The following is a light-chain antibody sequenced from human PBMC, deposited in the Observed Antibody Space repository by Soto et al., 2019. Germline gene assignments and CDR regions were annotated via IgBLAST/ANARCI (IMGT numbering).Light chain of an antibody. CDR1: QSVSSH. V-gene: IGKV3-11*01. CDR3: QQRSNWPVT. J-gene: IGKJ1*01. Sequence: EIVMTQSPATLSVSPGERTTLSCRASQSVSSHLAWYQQKGGQAPRLLIYDASNRATGIPARFSGSGSGTDFTLIISSLEPEDCAVYYCQQRSNWPVTFGRGTKVEV. CDR2: DAS.